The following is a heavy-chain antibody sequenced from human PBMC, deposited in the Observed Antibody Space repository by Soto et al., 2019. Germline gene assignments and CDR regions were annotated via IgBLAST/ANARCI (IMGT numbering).Heavy chain of an antibody. V-gene: IGHV4-34*01. CDR1: GGSLSGYY. CDR2: INHSGST. J-gene: IGHJ6*03. Sequence: SESLSLTCAVYGGSLSGYYWSWIRQPPGKGLEWIGEINHSGSTNYNPSLKSRVTISVDTSKNQFFLKLSSVTAADTAVYYCATTYQSRYCSSTSCYAGHYYYYMDVWGKGTTVTVSS. D-gene: IGHD2-2*01. CDR3: ATTYQSRYCSSTSCYAGHYYYYMDV.